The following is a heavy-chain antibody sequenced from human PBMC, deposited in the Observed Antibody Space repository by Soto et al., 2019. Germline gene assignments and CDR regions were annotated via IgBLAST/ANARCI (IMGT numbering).Heavy chain of an antibody. CDR3: AMAEGYCSGGSCLIYYDYYYGMDV. J-gene: IGHJ6*02. CDR1: GFTFSSYA. D-gene: IGHD2-15*01. CDR2: ISYDGSNK. Sequence: GGSLRLSCAASGFTFSSYAMHWVRQAPGKGLEWVAVISYDGSNKYYADSVKGRFTISRDNSKNTLYLQMNSLRAEDTAVYYCAMAEGYCSGGSCLIYYDYYYGMDVWGQGTTVTVSS. V-gene: IGHV3-30-3*01.